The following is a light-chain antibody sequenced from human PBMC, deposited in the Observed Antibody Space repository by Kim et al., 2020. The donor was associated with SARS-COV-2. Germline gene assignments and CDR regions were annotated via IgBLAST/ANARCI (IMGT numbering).Light chain of an antibody. V-gene: IGKV3-11*01. CDR1: QNVSSY. J-gene: IGKJ2*01. CDR2: DAS. CDR3: QQRSNWPPYT. Sequence: LSPGERATHPCRASQNVSSYLTWYQQKPGQAPRLLIYDASNRATGIPARFSGSGSGADFTLTISSLEPEDFAVYYCQQRSNWPPYTFGQGTKLEI.